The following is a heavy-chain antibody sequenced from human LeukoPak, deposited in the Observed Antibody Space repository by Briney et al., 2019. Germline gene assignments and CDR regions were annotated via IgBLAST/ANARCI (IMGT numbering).Heavy chain of an antibody. D-gene: IGHD1-26*01. CDR3: ARGKQRGSSY. V-gene: IGHV4-34*01. CDR2: INHSGST. J-gene: IGHJ4*02. Sequence: SETLSLTCAVYGGSFSGYYWSWIRQPPGKGLEWIGEINHSGSTNYNPSLKSRVTISVDPSKTPFSLKLTSVTAADTAVYYCARGKQRGSSYRGQGTLVTVSS. CDR1: GGSFSGYY.